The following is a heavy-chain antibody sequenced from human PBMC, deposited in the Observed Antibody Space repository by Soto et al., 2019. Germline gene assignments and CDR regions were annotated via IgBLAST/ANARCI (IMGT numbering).Heavy chain of an antibody. V-gene: IGHV1-18*01. CDR1: GYTFTSYG. CDR2: ISAYNGNT. CDR3: ARDLTRGYDFWSGYHPFDY. Sequence: ASVKVSCKASGYTFTSYGISWVRQAPGQGLEWMGWISAYNGNTNYAQKLQGRVTMTTDTSTSTAYMELRSLRSDDTAVYYCARDLTRGYDFWSGYHPFDYWGQGTLVTVSS. J-gene: IGHJ4*02. D-gene: IGHD3-3*01.